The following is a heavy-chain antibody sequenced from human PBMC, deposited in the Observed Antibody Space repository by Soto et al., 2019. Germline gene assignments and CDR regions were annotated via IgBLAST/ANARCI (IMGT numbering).Heavy chain of an antibody. CDR1: GGSFSGYY. D-gene: IGHD6-19*01. Sequence: QVQLQQWGAGLLKPSETLSLTCAVYGGSFSGYYWSWIRQPPGKGLEWIGEINHSGSTNYNPSLKSRVTISVDTSKNQFSLKLSSVTAADTAVYYCARGRAIVVAGQNWFDPWGQGTLVTVSS. CDR3: ARGRAIVVAGQNWFDP. V-gene: IGHV4-34*01. J-gene: IGHJ5*02. CDR2: INHSGST.